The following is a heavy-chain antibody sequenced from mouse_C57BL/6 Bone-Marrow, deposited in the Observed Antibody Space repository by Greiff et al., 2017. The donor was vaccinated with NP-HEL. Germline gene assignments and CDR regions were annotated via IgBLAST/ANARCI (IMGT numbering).Heavy chain of an antibody. Sequence: VQLQESGPELVKPGASVKISCKASGYAFSSSWMNWVKQRPGKGLEWIGRFYPGDGDTNYNGKFKGKATLTADNSSSTAYMQLSSLTSEDSAVYFCARGVGTGAWFAYWGQGTLVTVSA. J-gene: IGHJ3*01. V-gene: IGHV1-82*01. D-gene: IGHD4-1*01. CDR2: FYPGDGDT. CDR3: ARGVGTGAWFAY. CDR1: GYAFSSSW.